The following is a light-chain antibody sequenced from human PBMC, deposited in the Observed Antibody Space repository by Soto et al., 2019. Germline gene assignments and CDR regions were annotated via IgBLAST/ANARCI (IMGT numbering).Light chain of an antibody. CDR3: QQFHGPLWT. V-gene: IGKV4-1*01. CDR1: QSVLHRSNNKNY. Sequence: DIVMTQSPDSLAVSLGEMATINCKSSQSVLHRSNNKNYLAWYQQKPGQPPKMLIFWASTRDSGVPDRFSGSGSGTDFTLTISSVQAEDVAVYYCQQFHGPLWTFGQGTKVEI. CDR2: WAS. J-gene: IGKJ1*01.